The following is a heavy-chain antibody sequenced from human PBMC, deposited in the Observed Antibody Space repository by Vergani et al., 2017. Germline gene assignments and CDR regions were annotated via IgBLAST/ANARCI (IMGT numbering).Heavy chain of an antibody. V-gene: IGHV3-66*01. CDR2: IYSGGST. Sequence: EVQLVESGGGLVQPGGSLRLSCAASGFTVSSNYMSWVRQAPGKGLEWVSVIYSGGSTYYADSVKGRFTISRDNSKNTLYLQMNSLRAEDTAVYYCARAGGVYGDYGFDYWGQGTLVTVSS. J-gene: IGHJ4*02. D-gene: IGHD4-17*01. CDR1: GFTVSSNY. CDR3: ARAGGVYGDYGFDY.